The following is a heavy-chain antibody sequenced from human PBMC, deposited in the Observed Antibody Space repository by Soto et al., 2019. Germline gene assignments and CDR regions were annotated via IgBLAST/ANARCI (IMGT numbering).Heavy chain of an antibody. CDR2: ISSSSSTI. D-gene: IGHD6-13*01. Sequence: PGGSLRLSCAASGFTFSYYDMNWVRQAPARGLEWVSYISSSSSTIYYADSVKGRFTISRDNASNSLYLQMNSLRAEDTAVYYCARDGDGSSWPFDYSGQGTLVTVSS. CDR1: GFTFSYYD. CDR3: ARDGDGSSWPFDY. V-gene: IGHV3-48*01. J-gene: IGHJ4*02.